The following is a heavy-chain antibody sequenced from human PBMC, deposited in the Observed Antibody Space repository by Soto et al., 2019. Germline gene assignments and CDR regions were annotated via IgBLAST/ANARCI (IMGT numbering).Heavy chain of an antibody. Sequence: GGALRLSCASSGFTFSSYWMSWVRQAPGKGLEWVANIKEDGSEKYYVDSVKGRFTISRDNAKNSLYLQMNSLRVEDTAVYYCARIRSLIDHWGQGTLVTVSS. CDR2: IKEDGSEK. V-gene: IGHV3-7*01. CDR3: ARIRSLIDH. D-gene: IGHD2-8*01. CDR1: GFTFSSYW. J-gene: IGHJ4*02.